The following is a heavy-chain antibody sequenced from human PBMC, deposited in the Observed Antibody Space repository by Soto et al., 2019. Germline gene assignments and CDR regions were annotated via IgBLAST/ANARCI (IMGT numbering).Heavy chain of an antibody. V-gene: IGHV5-51*01. D-gene: IGHD6-13*01. CDR3: ARTAAAGKYYYGMDV. CDR1: GYSFTSYW. J-gene: IGHJ6*02. Sequence: GQALKSSGKGSGYSFTSYWIGWLRQKPGKGLESMGIIYPGDSDTRYSPSFQGQVTISADKSISTAYLQWSSLKASDTAMYYCARTAAAGKYYYGMDVWGQGTTVTVSS. CDR2: IYPGDSDT.